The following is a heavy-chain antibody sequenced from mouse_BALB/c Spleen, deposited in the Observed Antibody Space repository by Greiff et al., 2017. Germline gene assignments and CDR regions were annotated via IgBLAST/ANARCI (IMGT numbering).Heavy chain of an antibody. Sequence: EVQLVESGGGLVQPGGSLKLSCAASGFTFSSYTMSWVRQTPEKRLEWVAYISNGGGSTYYPDTVKGRFTISRDNAKNTLYLQMSSLRSEDTAMYYCARRRDYDERAWFAYWGQGTLVTVSA. V-gene: IGHV5-12-2*01. CDR1: GFTFSSYT. CDR2: ISNGGGST. CDR3: ARRRDYDERAWFAY. D-gene: IGHD2-4*01. J-gene: IGHJ3*01.